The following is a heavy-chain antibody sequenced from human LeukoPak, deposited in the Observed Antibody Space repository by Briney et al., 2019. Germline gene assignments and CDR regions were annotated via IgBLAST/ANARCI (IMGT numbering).Heavy chain of an antibody. CDR2: IYHSGST. D-gene: IGHD1-14*01. CDR1: GYSISSGYY. J-gene: IGHJ4*02. V-gene: IGHV4-38-2*02. Sequence: SETLSLTCTVSGYSISSGYYWGWIRQPPGKGLEWIGSIYHSGSTYYNPSLKSRVTISVDTSKNQLSLKLSSVTAADTAVYYCARIRFQQPVGYWGQGTLVTVSS. CDR3: ARIRFQQPVGY.